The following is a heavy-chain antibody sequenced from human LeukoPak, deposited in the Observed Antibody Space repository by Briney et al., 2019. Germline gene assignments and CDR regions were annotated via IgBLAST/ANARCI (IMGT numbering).Heavy chain of an antibody. CDR3: ARDWGYSYGYNWFDP. J-gene: IGHJ5*02. CDR1: GCSISSGSYY. CDR2: IYYSGST. D-gene: IGHD5-18*01. Sequence: PSETLSLTCTVSGCSISSGSYYWGWIRPPAGKGLEWIVYIYYSGSTNYNPSLKSRATISVDTSKNQFSLKLSSVTAADTAVYYCARDWGYSYGYNWFDPWGQGTLVTVPS. V-gene: IGHV4-61*10.